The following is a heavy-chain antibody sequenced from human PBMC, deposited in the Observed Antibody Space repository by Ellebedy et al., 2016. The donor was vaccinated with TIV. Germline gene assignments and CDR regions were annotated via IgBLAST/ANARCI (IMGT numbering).Heavy chain of an antibody. J-gene: IGHJ6*02. Sequence: SETLSLTXTVSGASISNYYWTWIRQSAGKGLEWIGRFYTSGSTNFNPSLKSRVTMSLDTSKNQLSLNLRSVTAADTAVYYCAKIYYYVSGSYAMDVWGQGTTVTVSS. CDR2: FYTSGST. CDR3: AKIYYYVSGSYAMDV. V-gene: IGHV4-4*07. D-gene: IGHD3-10*01. CDR1: GASISNYY.